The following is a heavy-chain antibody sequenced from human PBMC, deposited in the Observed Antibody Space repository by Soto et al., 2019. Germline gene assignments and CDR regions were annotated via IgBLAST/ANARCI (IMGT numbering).Heavy chain of an antibody. J-gene: IGHJ4*02. CDR1: GGSFSCYY. V-gene: IGHV4-34*01. CDR3: ARGRAYYDSSGYYY. Sequence: SETLSLTCAVYGGSFSCYYWIWIRQPPGKGLEWIGEINHSGSTNHNPSLKSRVTISVDTSKNQFSLKLSSVTAADTAVYYCARGRAYYDSSGYYYWGQGTLVTVSS. CDR2: INHSGST. D-gene: IGHD3-22*01.